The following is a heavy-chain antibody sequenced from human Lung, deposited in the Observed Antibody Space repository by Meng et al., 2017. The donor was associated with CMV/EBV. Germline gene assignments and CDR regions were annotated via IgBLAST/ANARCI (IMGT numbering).Heavy chain of an antibody. CDR2: ISNSGGYST. CDR1: GFTFRTYP. D-gene: IGHD6-13*01. Sequence: GGSLRLSCAASGFTFRTYPMSWVRQAPGKGLEWVSTISNSGGYSTYYADSVEGRFTISRDNSKNTLYLQMNSLRVDDTAVYYCAKTFYGSSWYDGYYFDYWGQGTLVTVSS. J-gene: IGHJ4*02. V-gene: IGHV3-23*01. CDR3: AKTFYGSSWYDGYYFDY.